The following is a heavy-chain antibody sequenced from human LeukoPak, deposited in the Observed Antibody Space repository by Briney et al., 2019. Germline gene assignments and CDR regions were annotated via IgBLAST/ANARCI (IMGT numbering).Heavy chain of an antibody. Sequence: GGSLRLSCVASGFIFSTFGMHWVRQAPGKGLEWVSTIGGRGGSTYYADSVKGRFTISRDNSKNTLYLQMNSLRAEDTAVYYCAKQGRDWLRDYYYYMDVWGKGTTVTISS. V-gene: IGHV3-23*01. CDR3: AKQGRDWLRDYYYYMDV. D-gene: IGHD3-9*01. CDR1: GFIFSTFG. CDR2: IGGRGGST. J-gene: IGHJ6*03.